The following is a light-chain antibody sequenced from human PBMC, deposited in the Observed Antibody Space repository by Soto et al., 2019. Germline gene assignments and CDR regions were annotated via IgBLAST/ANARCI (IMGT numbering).Light chain of an antibody. CDR2: AAS. CDR1: QAFSSY. CDR3: QQLKSDPYT. Sequence: DILLTQSPSFLSASVGDRVTITCRASQAFSSYLAWYQQKPGKAPKLLIYAASTLQGGVPSRFSGSGSGTEVTLTISSLQPEDFATYYCQQLKSDPYTFGQGTKLEI. J-gene: IGKJ2*01. V-gene: IGKV1-9*01.